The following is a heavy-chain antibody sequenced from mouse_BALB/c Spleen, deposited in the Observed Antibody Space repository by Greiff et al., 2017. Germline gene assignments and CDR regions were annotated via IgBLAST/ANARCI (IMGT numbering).Heavy chain of an antibody. D-gene: IGHD2-14*01. J-gene: IGHJ4*01. CDR2: ILPGSGST. Sequence: VQLQQSGAELMKPGASVKISCKATGYTFSSYWIEWVKQRPGHGLEWIGEILPGSGSTNYNEKFKGKATFTADTSSNTAYMQLSSLTSEDSAVYYCASNRYDPYYAMDYWGQGTSVTVSS. CDR3: ASNRYDPYYAMDY. V-gene: IGHV1-9*01. CDR1: GYTFSSYW.